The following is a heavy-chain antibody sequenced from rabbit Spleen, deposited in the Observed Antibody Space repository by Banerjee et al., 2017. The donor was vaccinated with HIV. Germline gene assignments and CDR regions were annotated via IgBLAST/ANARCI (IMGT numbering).Heavy chain of an antibody. CDR1: GFSFNTRYY. J-gene: IGHJ4*01. CDR3: ARDAGTGDYIDVYFNL. CDR2: IDAGSSGDT. D-gene: IGHD8-1*01. V-gene: IGHV1S45*01. Sequence: QEQLVESGGGLVKPEGSLTLTCTASGFSFNTRYYMCWVRQAPGKGLEWIACIDAGSSGDTYYASWAKGRFTISKTSSTTVTLQMTSLTAADTATYFCARDAGTGDYIDVYFNLWGPGTLVTVS.